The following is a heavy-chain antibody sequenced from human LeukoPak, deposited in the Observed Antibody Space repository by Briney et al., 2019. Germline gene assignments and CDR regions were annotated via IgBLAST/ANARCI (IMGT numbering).Heavy chain of an antibody. CDR3: AGERGEEYSSGWYKTNFFDN. Sequence: PSETLSLTCTVSGGSISSYYWSWIRQPAGKGLEWIGRIYTSGSTNYNPSLKSRVTMSVDTSKNQFSLKLSSVTGADTAVYYCAGERGEEYSSGWYKTNFFDNWGQGIWVTVSS. CDR1: GGSISSYY. V-gene: IGHV4-4*07. J-gene: IGHJ4*02. D-gene: IGHD6-19*01. CDR2: IYTSGST.